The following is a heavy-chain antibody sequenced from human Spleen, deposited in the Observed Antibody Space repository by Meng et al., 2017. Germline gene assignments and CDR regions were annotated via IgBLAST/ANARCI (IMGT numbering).Heavy chain of an antibody. CDR1: GDSVSSNSAS. CDR2: TYYKSKWYN. J-gene: IGHJ4*02. Sequence: QVQLQQSCPGLVKPSQTLSLTCAISGDSVSSNSASWNGSRQSPTRGLEWLRRTYYKSKWYNDYAVSVKSRITINPDTSKNQFSLQLNSVTPEDTAVYYCARGGIVATSSLDYWGQGTLVTVSS. CDR3: ARGGIVATSSLDY. V-gene: IGHV6-1*01. D-gene: IGHD5-12*01.